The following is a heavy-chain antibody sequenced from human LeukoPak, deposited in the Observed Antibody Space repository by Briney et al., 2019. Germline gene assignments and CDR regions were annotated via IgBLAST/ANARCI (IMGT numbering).Heavy chain of an antibody. V-gene: IGHV1-8*03. CDR3: ARARDGYNWLDY. Sequence: ASVKVSCKASGYTFTSYDINWVRQATGQGLEWMGWMNPNSGNTGYAQKFQGRVTITRNTSISTAYMELSSLRSEDTAVYYGARARDGYNWLDYWGQGTLVTVSS. CDR1: GYTFTSYD. D-gene: IGHD5-24*01. CDR2: MNPNSGNT. J-gene: IGHJ4*02.